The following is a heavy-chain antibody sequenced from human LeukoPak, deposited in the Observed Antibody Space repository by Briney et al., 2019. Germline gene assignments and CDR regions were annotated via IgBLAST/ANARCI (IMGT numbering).Heavy chain of an antibody. J-gene: IGHJ4*02. D-gene: IGHD2-2*01. CDR2: ISYDGSNK. Sequence: PGGSLRLSCAASGFTFSSYAMHWVRQAPGKGLEWVAVISYDGSNKYYADSVKGRFTISRDNSKNTLYLQMNSLRAEDTAVYYCARERDDIVVGTFDYWGQGTLVTVSS. V-gene: IGHV3-30-3*01. CDR3: ARERDDIVVGTFDY. CDR1: GFTFSSYA.